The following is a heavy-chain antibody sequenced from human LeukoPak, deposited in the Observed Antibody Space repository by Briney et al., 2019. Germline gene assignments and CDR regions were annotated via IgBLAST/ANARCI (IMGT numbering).Heavy chain of an antibody. J-gene: IGHJ4*02. CDR3: ARVPSGCYACDFDY. CDR2: IKQDGSET. CDR1: GFTFSSYW. V-gene: IGHV3-7*03. D-gene: IGHD2-2*01. Sequence: HPGGSLRLSCAASGFTFSSYWMTWVRQAPGKGLEWVANIKQDGSETYYVDSVKGRSTISRDNAKNSLYLQMNSLRAEDTALYYCARVPSGCYACDFDYWGQGTLVTVSS.